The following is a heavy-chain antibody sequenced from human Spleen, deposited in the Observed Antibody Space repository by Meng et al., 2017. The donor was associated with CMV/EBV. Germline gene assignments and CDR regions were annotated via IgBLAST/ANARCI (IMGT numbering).Heavy chain of an antibody. CDR1: GFIFSSYG. CDR2: IRYDGSNK. CDR3: AKDLSWFGAFDI. D-gene: IGHD3-16*01. J-gene: IGHJ3*02. Sequence: GGSLRLSCAASGFIFSSYGMHWVRQAPGKGLEWVAFIRYDGSNKYYRDSVKGRFTISRDNSKSTLYLQMDSLRIDDTAVYICAKDLSWFGAFDIWGQGTMVTVSS. V-gene: IGHV3-30*02.